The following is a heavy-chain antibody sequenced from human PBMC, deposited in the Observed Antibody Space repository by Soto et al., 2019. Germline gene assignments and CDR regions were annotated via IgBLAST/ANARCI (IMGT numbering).Heavy chain of an antibody. V-gene: IGHV4-30-4*01. Sequence: QVQLQESGPGLVKPSQTLSLTCTVSGGSISSGDYYWSWIRQPPGKGLEWIGYIYYSGFTYYNPSLTSRLTMSVDTSKTQFSLKLSSVIAADTAVYYCARSDNYVPFDHWGQGTLVTVSS. D-gene: IGHD4-4*01. CDR3: ARSDNYVPFDH. CDR1: GGSISSGDYY. J-gene: IGHJ4*02. CDR2: IYYSGFT.